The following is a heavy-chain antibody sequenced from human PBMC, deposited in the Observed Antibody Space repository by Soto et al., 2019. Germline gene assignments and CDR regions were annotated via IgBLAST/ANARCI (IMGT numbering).Heavy chain of an antibody. Sequence: QVQLVQSGAEVKKPGSSVKVSCKASGGTFSRYSFTWVRQAPGHGLEWMGRIMPVFGIASYAQKFQGRVTITADDSPSTAFMEVSSLRAEDTAVYYCAREDRDRETGLVPAAIDGMDVWGQGTTVTVSS. CDR1: GGTFSRYS. CDR3: AREDRDRETGLVPAAIDGMDV. D-gene: IGHD2-2*01. V-gene: IGHV1-69*08. J-gene: IGHJ6*02. CDR2: IMPVFGIA.